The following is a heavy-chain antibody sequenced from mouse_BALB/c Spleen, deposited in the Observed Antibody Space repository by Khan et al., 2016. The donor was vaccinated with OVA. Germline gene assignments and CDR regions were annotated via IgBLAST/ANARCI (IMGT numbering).Heavy chain of an antibody. CDR3: ARQPYYHYYIMDY. V-gene: IGHV2-6-1*01. J-gene: IGHJ4*01. D-gene: IGHD2-10*01. CDR1: GFSLTNYG. Sequence: QVQLKESGPGLVAPSQSLSITCTISGFSLTNYGVHWVRQPPGKGLEWLVVIWSDGSATYNSALKSRLSISKDNSKNQVFLKMNSLQTDDTAMYYCARQPYYHYYIMDYWGPGTSVTVSS. CDR2: IWSDGSA.